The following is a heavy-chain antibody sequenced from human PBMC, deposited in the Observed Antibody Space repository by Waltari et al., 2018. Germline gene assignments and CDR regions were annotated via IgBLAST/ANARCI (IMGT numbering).Heavy chain of an antibody. J-gene: IGHJ4*02. D-gene: IGHD3-16*02. CDR2: IKTQSDGGGAT. CDR1: GFTFSHPV. V-gene: IGHV3-15*01. CDR3: TTDQGDSYTFYSFDY. Sequence: EVQLVESGGGLVNPGWSLRLSCSASGFTFSHPVLAWVREAPGKGLEWIARIKTQSDGGGATYYAAPVTGRFTVSRDDSKNMLYLQMSSLKTEDTAMYYCTTDQGDSYTFYSFDYWGQGTLVTVSS.